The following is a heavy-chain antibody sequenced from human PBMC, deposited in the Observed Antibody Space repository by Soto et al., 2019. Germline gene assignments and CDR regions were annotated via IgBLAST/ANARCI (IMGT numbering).Heavy chain of an antibody. CDR1: GDTFTSYG. CDR2: ISAYNGNK. J-gene: IGHJ4*02. D-gene: IGHD6-19*01. V-gene: IGHV1-18*04. CDR3: ASGQWLGIFDY. Sequence: ASVEVFCKASGDTFTSYGSSWVRQAPGQGLEWMGWISAYNGNKNYEQKFQGRVTITRDTSASTAYMELSSMRSEDTAVYYCASGQWLGIFDYWAQGTLVTVSS.